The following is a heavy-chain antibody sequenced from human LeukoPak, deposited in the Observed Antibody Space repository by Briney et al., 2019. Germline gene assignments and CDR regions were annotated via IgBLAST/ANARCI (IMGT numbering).Heavy chain of an antibody. J-gene: IGHJ6*02. D-gene: IGHD2-2*01. Sequence: PGGSLRLSCAASGFTFSNYAMTWVRQAPGKGLEWVSTISAGGSTYSADSVKGRFTISRDNSKNTLYLEMSSLRAEDTAVYYCAKEKGIYCSSIDCSPGMDVWGQGTTVTVSS. CDR3: AKEKGIYCSSIDCSPGMDV. CDR2: ISAGGST. V-gene: IGHV3-23*01. CDR1: GFTFSNYA.